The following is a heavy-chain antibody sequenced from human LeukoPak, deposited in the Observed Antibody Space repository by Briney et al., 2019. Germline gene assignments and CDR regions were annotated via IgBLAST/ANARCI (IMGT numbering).Heavy chain of an antibody. CDR1: GFTFGSYW. V-gene: IGHV3-74*01. Sequence: PGGSLRLSCAASGFTFGSYWMHWVRQAPGKGPEWVSRINTDARSTNNADSVKGRFTISRDNARNTLNLLMSSLRADDTAVYYCARGRYDSSSGYLDAFDIWGQGTMVTVSS. J-gene: IGHJ3*02. CDR3: ARGRYDSSSGYLDAFDI. D-gene: IGHD3-22*01. CDR2: INTDARST.